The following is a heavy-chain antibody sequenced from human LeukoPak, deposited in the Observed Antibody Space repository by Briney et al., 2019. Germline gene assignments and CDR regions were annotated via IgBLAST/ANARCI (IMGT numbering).Heavy chain of an antibody. V-gene: IGHV3-23*01. J-gene: IGHJ4*02. CDR1: GFTFSSYA. CDR2: ISGSGGST. D-gene: IGHD1-26*01. Sequence: AGGSLRLSRAASGFTFSSYAMSWVRQAPGKGLEWVSAISGSGGSTYYADSVKGRFTISRDNSKNTLYLQMNSLRAEDTAVYYCAKSDSGSYSEFDYWGQGTLVTVSS. CDR3: AKSDSGSYSEFDY.